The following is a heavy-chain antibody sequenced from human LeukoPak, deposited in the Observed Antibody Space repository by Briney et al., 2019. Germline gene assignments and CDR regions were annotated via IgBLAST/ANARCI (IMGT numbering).Heavy chain of an antibody. V-gene: IGHV4-59*01. CDR2: IYYSGST. CDR3: ARDNGWYDAFDI. CDR1: GGSISSYY. D-gene: IGHD6-19*01. Sequence: PSETLSLTCTVSGGSISSYYWSWIRQPSGKGLEWSGYIYYSGSTNYNPSLKSRVTISVDTSKNQFSLKLSSVTAADTAVYYCARDNGWYDAFDIWGQGTMVTVSS. J-gene: IGHJ3*02.